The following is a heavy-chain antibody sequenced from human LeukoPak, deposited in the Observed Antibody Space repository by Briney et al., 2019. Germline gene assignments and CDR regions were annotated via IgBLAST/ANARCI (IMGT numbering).Heavy chain of an antibody. CDR1: GFTFSNYG. Sequence: GESLRLSCGASGFTFSNYGMHWVRQAPGKGLEWVAVISYDGSNKNYADSVKGRFTISRDNSKNTLYLQMNSLRAEDTAVYYCAKRRSNTKDITVAGTFDYWGQGTLVTVS. D-gene: IGHD6-19*01. V-gene: IGHV3-30*18. CDR3: AKRRSNTKDITVAGTFDY. CDR2: ISYDGSNK. J-gene: IGHJ4*02.